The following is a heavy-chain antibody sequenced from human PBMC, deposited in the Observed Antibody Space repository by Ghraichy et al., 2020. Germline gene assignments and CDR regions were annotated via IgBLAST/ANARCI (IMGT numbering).Heavy chain of an antibody. CDR1: GFTFSSYA. V-gene: IGHV3-23*01. Sequence: GGSLRLSCAASGFTFSSYAMSWVRQAPGKGLEWVSAISGSGGSTYYADSVKGRFTISRDNTKNTLYLQMNSLRAEDTAVYYCAKASPPCSGGSCYPLIYFFDYWGQGTLVTVSS. CDR2: ISGSGGST. CDR3: AKASPPCSGGSCYPLIYFFDY. D-gene: IGHD2-15*01. J-gene: IGHJ4*02.